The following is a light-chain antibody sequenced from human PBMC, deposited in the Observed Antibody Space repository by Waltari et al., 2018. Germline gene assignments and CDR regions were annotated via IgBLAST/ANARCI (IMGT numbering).Light chain of an antibody. J-gene: IGKJ1*01. CDR2: GAS. CDR1: QSVSSSY. Sequence: EIVLTQSPGTLSLSPGDRATLSCRASQSVSSSYLAWYQPKPGQAPRLLIYGASSRATCIPDRFSGSGSGTDFTLTISRLEPEDFAVYYCQQYGSSPPTTFGQGTKVEIK. CDR3: QQYGSSPPTT. V-gene: IGKV3-20*01.